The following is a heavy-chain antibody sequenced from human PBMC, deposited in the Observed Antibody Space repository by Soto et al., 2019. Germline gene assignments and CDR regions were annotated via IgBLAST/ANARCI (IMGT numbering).Heavy chain of an antibody. CDR2: ISAFNGNT. J-gene: IGHJ6*03. D-gene: IGHD6-19*01. Sequence: QDQLVQSGAEVKKPGASVTVSCKASGYSFTNYGVTWVRQAPGQGLEWMGWISAFNGNTHYAQNLQGRVTMTTAAATSTAYMELMSLRSDDTAVYYCARDRGVAPPVAGNTHYYYYIDVWGKGTTVTVSS. CDR1: GYSFTNYG. V-gene: IGHV1-18*01. CDR3: ARDRGVAPPVAGNTHYYYYIDV.